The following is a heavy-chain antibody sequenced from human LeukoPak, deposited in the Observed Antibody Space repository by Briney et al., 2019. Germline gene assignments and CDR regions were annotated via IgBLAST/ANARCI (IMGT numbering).Heavy chain of an antibody. CDR2: ISGDGSST. CDR1: GFTFSSYW. CDR3: ARDLAAGEHFYFDL. Sequence: GGSLRLSCAASGFTFSSYWMHWVRQAPGKGLVWVSRISGDGSSTFYADSVKGRFTISRDNAKNTLYLQMNSLRAEDTAVYYCARDLAAGEHFYFDLWGRGALVTVSS. J-gene: IGHJ2*01. D-gene: IGHD7-27*01. V-gene: IGHV3-74*01.